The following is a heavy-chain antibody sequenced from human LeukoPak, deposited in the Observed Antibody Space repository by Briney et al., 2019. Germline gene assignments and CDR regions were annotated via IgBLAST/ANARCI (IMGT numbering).Heavy chain of an antibody. V-gene: IGHV1-2*04. Sequence: ASVKVSCKASGYTFTGYYMHWVRQAPGQGLEWMGWINPNSGGTNYAQKFQGWVTMTRDTSISTAYMELSRLRSDDTAVYYCARGHGYCSSTSCLMTTVTLSWFDYWGQGTLVTVSS. CDR2: INPNSGGT. CDR1: GYTFTGYY. CDR3: ARGHGYCSSTSCLMTTVTLSWFDY. D-gene: IGHD2-2*01. J-gene: IGHJ4*02.